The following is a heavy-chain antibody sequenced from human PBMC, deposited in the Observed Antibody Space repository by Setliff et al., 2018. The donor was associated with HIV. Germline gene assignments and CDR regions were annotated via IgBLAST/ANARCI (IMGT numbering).Heavy chain of an antibody. CDR2: INTDGSST. Sequence: GGSLRLSCVASGFSFSSYWMHWVRQAPGKGLVWVSRINTDGSSTSYADSVKGRFTIFRDNAKSSMYLQMNSLRAEDTAIYYCARKFRPGHGVDVWGQGTTVTVSS. J-gene: IGHJ6*02. CDR1: GFSFSSYW. D-gene: IGHD3-10*01. V-gene: IGHV3-74*01. CDR3: ARKFRPGHGVDV.